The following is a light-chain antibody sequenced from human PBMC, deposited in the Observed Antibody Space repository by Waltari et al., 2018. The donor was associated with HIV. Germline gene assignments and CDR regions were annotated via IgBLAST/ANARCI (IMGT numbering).Light chain of an antibody. CDR3: QVWEINSDHPWV. Sequence: SYVLTQPPSVSVAPGKTATITCGGKNIGFKSLQWYQQRPGQAPVLVISYDSDRPSGIPERFSGSNSGNTATLTISRVEGGDEATYSCQVWEINSDHPWVFGGGTKLTVL. CDR2: YDS. V-gene: IGLV3-21*01. J-gene: IGLJ3*02. CDR1: NIGFKS.